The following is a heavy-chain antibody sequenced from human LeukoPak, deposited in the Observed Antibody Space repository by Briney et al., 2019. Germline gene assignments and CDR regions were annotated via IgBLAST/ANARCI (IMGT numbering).Heavy chain of an antibody. CDR3: ARARSHRGGDYYFDY. D-gene: IGHD2-21*01. V-gene: IGHV1-2*02. CDR1: GFTGYY. CDR2: INPDSGGA. J-gene: IGHJ4*02. Sequence: ASVKVSCKASGFTGYYLHWARQAPGQGLEWMGWINPDSGGANSAQNFQGRVTMTRDMSISTVYMELSSLRSDDTAVYYCARARSHRGGDYYFDYWGQGTLVTVSS.